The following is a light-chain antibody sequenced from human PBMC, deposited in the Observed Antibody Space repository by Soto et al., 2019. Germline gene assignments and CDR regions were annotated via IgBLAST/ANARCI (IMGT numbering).Light chain of an antibody. Sequence: DIQMIQSPTSLSASVGDRVTITCRASQSISSYLNWYQQKPGKAPKLLIYAASSLQSGVPSRFSGSGSGTDFTLTISFLQPEDFATYYCQQSYSTPRTFGQGTKVEIK. CDR3: QQSYSTPRT. CDR2: AAS. V-gene: IGKV1-39*01. J-gene: IGKJ1*01. CDR1: QSISSY.